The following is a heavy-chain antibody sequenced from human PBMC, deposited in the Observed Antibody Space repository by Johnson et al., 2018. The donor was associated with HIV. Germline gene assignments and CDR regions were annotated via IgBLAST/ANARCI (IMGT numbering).Heavy chain of an antibody. J-gene: IGHJ3*02. CDR2: IWYDGSNK. V-gene: IGHV3-33*08. Sequence: SLRLSCAASGFTFTYYAMSWVRQAPGKGLEWVAVIWYDGSNKYYADSVKGRFTISRDNSKNTLYLQMNSLRAEDTAVYYCAPRGRVGGSYGDAFDIWGQGTMVTVSS. CDR1: GFTFTYYA. D-gene: IGHD1-26*01. CDR3: APRGRVGGSYGDAFDI.